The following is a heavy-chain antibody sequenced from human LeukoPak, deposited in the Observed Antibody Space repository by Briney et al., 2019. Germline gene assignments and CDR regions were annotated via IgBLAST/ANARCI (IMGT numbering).Heavy chain of an antibody. CDR2: IGSSSTTI. CDR1: GFTFSSYW. J-gene: IGHJ3*02. Sequence: GGSLRLSCAASGFTFSSYWMSWVRQAPGKGLEWVSYIGSSSTTIYYADSVKGRFTISRDNAKNSLYLQMNSLRAEDTAVYYCARLYCSGGSCYSGDAFDIWGQGTTVTVSS. CDR3: ARLYCSGGSCYSGDAFDI. D-gene: IGHD2-15*01. V-gene: IGHV3-48*04.